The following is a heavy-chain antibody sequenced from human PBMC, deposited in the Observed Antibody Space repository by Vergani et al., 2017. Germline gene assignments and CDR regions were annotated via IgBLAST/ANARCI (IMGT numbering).Heavy chain of an antibody. V-gene: IGHV4-39*01. CDR3: ARHSTVEWLVKLGWIDP. CDR2: IYYSWST. CDR1: GASIRSSNYY. Sequence: QLQLQESGPGLVKPSATLSLTCSVSGASIRSSNYYWGWIRQPPGKGLEWIASIYYSWSTYYNPSLKSRVTISVDTSKNQFSLKLSSVTAADTAVYFRARHSTVEWLVKLGWIDPWGQGILVTVSS. D-gene: IGHD6-19*01. J-gene: IGHJ5*02.